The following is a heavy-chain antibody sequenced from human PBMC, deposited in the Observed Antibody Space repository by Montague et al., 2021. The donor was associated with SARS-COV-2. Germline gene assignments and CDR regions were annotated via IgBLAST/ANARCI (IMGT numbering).Heavy chain of an antibody. Sequence: SETLSLTCTVSGGSISSSSYYWGWIRQPPGKGLEWIGSIYYSGSTYYXPSLKSRVTISVDTSKNQFSLKLSSVTVADTAVYYCAGKASRGITIFGVVTASYYFDYWGQGTLVTVSS. J-gene: IGHJ4*02. CDR3: AGKASRGITIFGVVTASYYFDY. CDR1: GGSISSSSYY. D-gene: IGHD3-3*01. CDR2: IYYSGST. V-gene: IGHV4-39*01.